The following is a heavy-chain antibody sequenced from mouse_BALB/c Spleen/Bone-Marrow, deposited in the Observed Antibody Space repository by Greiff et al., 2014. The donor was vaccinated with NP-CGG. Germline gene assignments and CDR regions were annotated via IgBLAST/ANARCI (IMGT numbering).Heavy chain of an antibody. CDR3: ARTTTATSY. CDR1: GYTFTDYY. J-gene: IGHJ3*01. CDR2: IYPGSDNT. Sequence: QVQLQQPGAELARPGASVKLSCKASGYTFTDYYINWMKQRTGQGLEWIGEIYPGSDNTYYNEKYKGETTLTADKSSSTTYMQLSSLTSEDSAVYFCARTTTATSYWGQGTLVTVSA. D-gene: IGHD1-2*01. V-gene: IGHV1-77*01.